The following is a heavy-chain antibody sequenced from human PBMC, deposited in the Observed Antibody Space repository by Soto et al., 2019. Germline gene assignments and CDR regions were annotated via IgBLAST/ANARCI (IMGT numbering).Heavy chain of an antibody. J-gene: IGHJ6*02. CDR3: ARTQGRITGLEIHYYYYDGMDV. CDR1: GGTFSSYA. Sequence: QVQLVQSGAEVKKPGSSVKVSCKASGGTFSSYAISWVRQAPGQGLEWMGGIIPISDTTNYAQKFQGRVTITADETTSTAYTEVSSLRTEDTAVDYCARTQGRITGLEIHYYYYDGMDVCGQLTTVTVSS. CDR2: IIPISDTT. D-gene: IGHD2-15*01. V-gene: IGHV1-69*01.